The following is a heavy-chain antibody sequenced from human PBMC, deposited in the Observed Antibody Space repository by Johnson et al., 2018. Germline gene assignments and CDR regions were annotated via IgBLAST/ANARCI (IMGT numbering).Heavy chain of an antibody. D-gene: IGHD1-26*01. V-gene: IGHV1-24*01. J-gene: IGHJ3*02. Sequence: QVQLVQSGAEVKKPGASVKVSCKVSGYTLTELSMHWVRQAPGKGLEWMGGFDPEDGETIYAQKFQGRVTMTEDTSTDTAYMELSSLRAEDTAVYYCATGGFRVGAISRAFDIWGRGTMVTFSS. CDR1: GYTLTELS. CDR2: FDPEDGET. CDR3: ATGGFRVGAISRAFDI.